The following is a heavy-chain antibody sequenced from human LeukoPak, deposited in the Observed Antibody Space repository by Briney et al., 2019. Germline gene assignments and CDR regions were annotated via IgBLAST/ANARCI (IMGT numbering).Heavy chain of an antibody. CDR2: ISWNSGSI. CDR1: GFTFDDYA. D-gene: IGHD6-19*01. Sequence: GRSLRLSCAASGFTFDDYAMHWVRQAPGKGLEWVSGISWNSGSIGYADSVKGRFTISRDNAKNSLYLQMNSLRAEDTVLYYCAKGHLSVAGMYYYYYGMDVWGQGTTVTVSS. CDR3: AKGHLSVAGMYYYYYGMDV. J-gene: IGHJ6*02. V-gene: IGHV3-9*01.